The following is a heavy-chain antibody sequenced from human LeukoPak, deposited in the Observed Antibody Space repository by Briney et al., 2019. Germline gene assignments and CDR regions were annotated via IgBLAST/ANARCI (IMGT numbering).Heavy chain of an antibody. CDR3: ARELASSSGWYFYGMDV. CDR2: ISYDGSNK. J-gene: IGHJ6*02. D-gene: IGHD6-19*01. CDR1: GLTFSNYD. Sequence: GGSLRLSCVASGLTFSNYDMHWVRQAPGKGLEWVAVISYDGSNKYYADSVKGRFTISRDNSKNTLYLQMNSLRAEDTAVYYCARELASSSGWYFYGMDVWGQGTTVTVSS. V-gene: IGHV3-30*19.